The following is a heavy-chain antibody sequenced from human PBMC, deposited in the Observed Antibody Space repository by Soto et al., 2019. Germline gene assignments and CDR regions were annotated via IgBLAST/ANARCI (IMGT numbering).Heavy chain of an antibody. Sequence: PSETLSLTCTVSGGSISSYYWSWIRQPPGKGLEWIGYIDYSGSTNYNPSLKSRVTMSVDTSKNQFFLKLTSASAADTAVYNCARSGGGISGNYGMVVWGQGTTVTVSS. D-gene: IGHD3-10*01. CDR3: ARSGGGISGNYGMVV. CDR1: GGSISSYY. V-gene: IGHV4-59*01. CDR2: IDYSGST. J-gene: IGHJ6*02.